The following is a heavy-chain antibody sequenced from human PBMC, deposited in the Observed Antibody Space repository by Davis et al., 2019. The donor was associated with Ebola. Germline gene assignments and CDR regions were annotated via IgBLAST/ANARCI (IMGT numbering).Heavy chain of an antibody. D-gene: IGHD4-17*01. J-gene: IGHJ3*02. CDR2: ISGHSDNP. CDR3: NRGPSYDSGVIGAFDI. V-gene: IGHV1-18*01. CDR1: GYTFTRYR. Sequence: ASVKVSCKASGYTFTRYRISWVRQAPGEGPEWMAWISGHSDNPKYAQKVQDRVTVTTDRSTHTAYLELSRLRSDETAVDYCNRGPSYDSGVIGAFDIWGQGTTITVSS.